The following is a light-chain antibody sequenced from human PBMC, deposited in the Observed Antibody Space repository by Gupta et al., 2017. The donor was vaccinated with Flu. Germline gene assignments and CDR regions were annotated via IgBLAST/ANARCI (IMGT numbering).Light chain of an antibody. J-gene: IGLJ3*02. CDR1: SLKSSY. CDR2: GKN. V-gene: IGLV3-19*01. CDR3: HSRDNSGNRV. Sequence: SSELTQDPAVSVALGQTVRITCQGDSLKSSYASWYQQKPGQAPVLVIYGKNNRPSGIPDRFSGSSSGITTSLTITGVQAEDEADYYCHSRDNSGNRVFGGGTKLTVL.